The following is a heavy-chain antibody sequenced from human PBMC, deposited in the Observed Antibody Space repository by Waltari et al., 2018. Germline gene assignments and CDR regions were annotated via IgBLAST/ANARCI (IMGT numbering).Heavy chain of an antibody. CDR2: ISYDGSNK. D-gene: IGHD2-2*01. V-gene: IGHV3-30-3*01. Sequence: QVQLVESGGGVVQPGRSLRLSCAASGFTFSSYALHWVRQDPGQGLEWVAVISYDGSNKYYADSVKGRFTISRDNSKNTLYLQMNSLRAEDTAVYYCARAGGYCSSTSCSYYFDYWGQGTLVTVSS. J-gene: IGHJ4*02. CDR1: GFTFSSYA. CDR3: ARAGGYCSSTSCSYYFDY.